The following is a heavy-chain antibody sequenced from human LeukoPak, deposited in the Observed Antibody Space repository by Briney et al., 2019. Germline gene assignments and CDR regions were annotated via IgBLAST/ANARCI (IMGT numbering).Heavy chain of an antibody. V-gene: IGHV3-30*18. CDR3: AKVPLRFYYDSYIDY. CDR2: ISYDGSNK. J-gene: IGHJ4*02. D-gene: IGHD3-22*01. Sequence: GGSLRLSCAASGFTFSCYGMHWVRQAPGKGLEWVAVISYDGSNKYYADSVKGRFTISRDNSKNTLSLQMNSLRAEDTAVYYCAKVPLRFYYDSYIDYWGQGTLVTVSS. CDR1: GFTFSCYG.